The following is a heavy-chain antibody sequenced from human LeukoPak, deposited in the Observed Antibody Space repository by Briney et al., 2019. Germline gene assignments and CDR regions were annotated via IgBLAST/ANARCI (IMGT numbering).Heavy chain of an antibody. CDR2: IYYSEST. V-gene: IGHV4-59*01. Sequence: LEALSVTRIDSRGSLRSYYWSSIRQPPGKGREWVGYIYYSESTNYNPSLKSRVTISVDTSKNHFSLKLSSVTAADTAVYYCARDSGPRYYYYGMDVWGQGTTVTVSS. CDR3: ARDSGPRYYYYGMDV. CDR1: RGSLRSYY. D-gene: IGHD3-10*01. J-gene: IGHJ6*02.